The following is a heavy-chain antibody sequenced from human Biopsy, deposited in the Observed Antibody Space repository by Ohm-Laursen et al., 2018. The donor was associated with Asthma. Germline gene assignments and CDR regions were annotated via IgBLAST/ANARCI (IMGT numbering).Heavy chain of an antibody. D-gene: IGHD2-15*01. CDR3: ARLADCSGGACYSYGWFDP. V-gene: IGHV4-59*07. CDR2: VSHTGST. J-gene: IGHJ5*02. Sequence: SDTLSLTCTVSGGSIRSHDWTWIRLPPGKGLECIGDVSHTGSTNYNPSLKSRVTMSLDTSKNQFSLRLTSVTPADTAVYYCARLADCSGGACYSYGWFDPWGHGTRVTVSS. CDR1: GGSIRSHD.